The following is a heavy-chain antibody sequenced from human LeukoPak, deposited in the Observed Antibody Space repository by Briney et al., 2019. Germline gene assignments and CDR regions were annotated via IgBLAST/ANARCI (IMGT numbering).Heavy chain of an antibody. D-gene: IGHD6-19*01. J-gene: IGHJ4*02. CDR3: ARQHSSGWNPLEY. Sequence: HGESLMISCKGSGYSFTSYWIGWVRQMPGKGLEWMGIIYPGDSDTTYSPSFQGQVTISADKSISTAYLQWSSLQASDTAMYYCARQHSSGWNPLEYWGQGTLVTVSS. CDR1: GYSFTSYW. V-gene: IGHV5-51*01. CDR2: IYPGDSDT.